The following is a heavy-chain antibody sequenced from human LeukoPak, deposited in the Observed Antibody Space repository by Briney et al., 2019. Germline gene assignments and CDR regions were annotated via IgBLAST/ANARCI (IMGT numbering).Heavy chain of an antibody. V-gene: IGHV3-30*18. J-gene: IGHJ4*02. D-gene: IGHD3-22*01. CDR3: AKEHGKWYYYDSSGYYIDY. CDR1: GFTFSSYG. CDR2: ISYDGSNK. Sequence: GGSLRLSCAASGFTFSSYGMHWVRQAPGKGLEWVAVISYDGSNKYYADSVKGRFTISRDNSKNTLYLQMNSLRAEDTAVYYCAKEHGKWYYYDSSGYYIDYWGQGTLVTVSS.